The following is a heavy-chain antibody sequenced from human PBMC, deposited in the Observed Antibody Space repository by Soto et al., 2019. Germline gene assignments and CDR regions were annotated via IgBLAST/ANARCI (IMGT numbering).Heavy chain of an antibody. Sequence: EVQLLESGGGLVQPGGSLRLSCAASGFTFSSYAMSWVRQAPGKGLEWVSAISGSGGSTYYADSVQGRFTISRDNSKNTLYLHMNRLRAEDTAVYYCASEVTNCSGGSCFRYFDYWGQGTLVTVSS. D-gene: IGHD2-15*01. V-gene: IGHV3-23*01. CDR3: ASEVTNCSGGSCFRYFDY. CDR2: ISGSGGST. J-gene: IGHJ4*02. CDR1: GFTFSSYA.